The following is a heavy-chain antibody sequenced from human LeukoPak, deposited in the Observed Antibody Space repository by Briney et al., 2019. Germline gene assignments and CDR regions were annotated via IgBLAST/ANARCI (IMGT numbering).Heavy chain of an antibody. J-gene: IGHJ4*02. CDR1: GFTFSSYG. V-gene: IGHV3-30*03. Sequence: GRSLRLSCAASGFTFSSYGMHWVRQAPGKGLEWVAVISYDGSNKYYVDSVKGRFTISRDNSKNTLYLQMNSLRAEDTAVYYCARDRREYSYGYPVDYWGQGTLVTVSS. CDR2: ISYDGSNK. D-gene: IGHD5-18*01. CDR3: ARDRREYSYGYPVDY.